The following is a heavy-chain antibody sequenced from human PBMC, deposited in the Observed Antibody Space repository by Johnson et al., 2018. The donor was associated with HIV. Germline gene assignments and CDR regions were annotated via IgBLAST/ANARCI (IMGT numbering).Heavy chain of an antibody. CDR1: GFTFDDYA. V-gene: IGHV3-9*01. D-gene: IGHD1-26*01. J-gene: IGHJ3*02. CDR2: ISWNSGSI. Sequence: VQLVESGGGLVQPGRSLRLSCAASGFTFDDYAMHWVRQAPGKGLEWVSGISWNSGSIGYADSVKGRFTISRDNAKNSLYLQMNSLRAEDTALYYCARELWELNAFDIWGQGTLVTVSS. CDR3: ARELWELNAFDI.